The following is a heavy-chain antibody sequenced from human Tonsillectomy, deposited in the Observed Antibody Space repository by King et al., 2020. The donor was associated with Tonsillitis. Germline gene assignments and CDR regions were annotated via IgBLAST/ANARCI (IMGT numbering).Heavy chain of an antibody. CDR1: GGSISSSSYY. Sequence: LQLQESGPGLVKPSETLSLTCTVSGGSISSSSYYWGWIRQPPGKGLEWIGSIYYSGSTYYNPSPKSRVTITVDTSKNQFSLKLNAVTAADAAVYYCARANSDCVFYWGQGTLVTVSS. V-gene: IGHV4-39*01. D-gene: IGHD2-21*02. CDR2: IYYSGST. CDR3: ARANSDCVFY. J-gene: IGHJ4*02.